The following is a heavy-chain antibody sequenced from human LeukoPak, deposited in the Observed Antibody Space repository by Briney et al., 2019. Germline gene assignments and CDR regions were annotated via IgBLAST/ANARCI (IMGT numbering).Heavy chain of an antibody. CDR3: ARRAQSGSGWYSSDY. V-gene: IGHV3-30*03. CDR1: GFTFSNYG. D-gene: IGHD6-19*01. CDR2: ISFDGSNK. Sequence: GGSLRLSCAASGFTFSNYGMHWVRQAPGKGLESVAFISFDGSNKYYEESVKGRFTISRDNSKNTVYLQMNSLRAEDTAVYYCARRAQSGSGWYSSDYWGQGTLVTVSS. J-gene: IGHJ4*02.